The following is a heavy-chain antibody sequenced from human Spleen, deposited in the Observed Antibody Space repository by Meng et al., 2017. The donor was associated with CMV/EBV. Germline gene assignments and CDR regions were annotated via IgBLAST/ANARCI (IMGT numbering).Heavy chain of an antibody. CDR3: AKDLSYYDFWSGPDAFDI. D-gene: IGHD3-3*01. CDR1: GFSVSSNY. V-gene: IGHV3-23*01. CDR2: ISGSGGST. Sequence: GESLKISCAASGFSVSSNYVTWVRQAPGKGLEWVSAISGSGGSTYYADSVKGRFTISRDNSKNTLYLQMNSLRAEDTAVYYCAKDLSYYDFWSGPDAFDIWGQGTMVTVSS. J-gene: IGHJ3*02.